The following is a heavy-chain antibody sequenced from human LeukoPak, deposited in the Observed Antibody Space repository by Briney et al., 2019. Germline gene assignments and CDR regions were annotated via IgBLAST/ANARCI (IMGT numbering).Heavy chain of an antibody. CDR1: GFIFSGDD. J-gene: IGHJ4*02. D-gene: IGHD3-3*01. Sequence: GGSLRLSCAASGFIFSGDDMNLVRQAPGTGLDWVSGITGGGDNTFYADSVKGRFTISRDNSKNTVYLQMNSLRAEDTAIYYCAIVSWSGYHSWGQGILVTVSS. CDR3: AIVSWSGYHS. V-gene: IGHV3-23*01. CDR2: ITGGGDNT.